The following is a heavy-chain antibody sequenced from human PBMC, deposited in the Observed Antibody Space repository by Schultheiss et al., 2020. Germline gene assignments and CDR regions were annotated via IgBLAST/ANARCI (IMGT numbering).Heavy chain of an antibody. V-gene: IGHV4-31*03. CDR2: IYYSGST. CDR1: GGSISSGGYY. J-gene: IGHJ4*02. Sequence: SETLSLTCTVSGGSISSGGYYWSWIRQHPGKGLEWIGYIYYSGSTYYNPSLKSRVTISVDTSKNQFSLKLSSVTAADTAVYYCARGLSGDRVFHFEYWGQGTLVTVSS. D-gene: IGHD5/OR15-5a*01. CDR3: ARGLSGDRVFHFEY.